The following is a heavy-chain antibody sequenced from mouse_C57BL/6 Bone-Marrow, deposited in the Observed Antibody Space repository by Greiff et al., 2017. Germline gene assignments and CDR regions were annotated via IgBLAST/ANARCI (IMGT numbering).Heavy chain of an antibody. CDR1: GFTFSDYG. J-gene: IGHJ4*01. CDR2: ISSGSSTI. V-gene: IGHV5-17*01. D-gene: IGHD2-12*01. Sequence: EVKLMASGGGLVKPGGSLKLSCAASGFTFSDYGMHWVRQAPEKGLEWVAYISSGSSTIYYADTVKGRFTISRDNAKNTLFLQMTSLRSEDTAMYYCASYSHAMDYWGQGTSVTVSS. CDR3: ASYSHAMDY.